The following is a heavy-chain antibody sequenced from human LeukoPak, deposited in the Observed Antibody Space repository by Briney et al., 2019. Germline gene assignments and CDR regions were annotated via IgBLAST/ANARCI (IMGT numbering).Heavy chain of an antibody. V-gene: IGHV1-18*01. CDR2: ISAYNGNT. J-gene: IGHJ4*02. D-gene: IGHD3-3*01. CDR1: GYTFTSYG. CDR3: ARDWGPFGVVIMFDY. Sequence: ASVKVSCKASGYTFTSYGISWVRQAPGQGLEWMGWISAYNGNTNYAQKLQGRATMTTDTSTSTAYMELRSLRSDDTAVYYCARDWGPFGVVIMFDYWGQGTLVTVSS.